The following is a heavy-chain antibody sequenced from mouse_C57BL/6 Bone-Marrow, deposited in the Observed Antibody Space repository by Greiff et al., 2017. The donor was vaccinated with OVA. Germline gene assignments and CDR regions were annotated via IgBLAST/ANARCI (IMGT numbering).Heavy chain of an antibody. Sequence: EVQLVESGGGLVQPGGSMKLSCAASGFTFSDAWMDWVRQSPEKGLEWVAEIRNKANNHATYYAESVKGRFTISRDDSNSSVYLQMNSLRAEDTGIYYCTHGSLYAMDYWGQGTSVTVSS. D-gene: IGHD1-1*01. J-gene: IGHJ4*01. CDR1: GFTFSDAW. V-gene: IGHV6-6*01. CDR2: IRNKANNHAT. CDR3: THGSLYAMDY.